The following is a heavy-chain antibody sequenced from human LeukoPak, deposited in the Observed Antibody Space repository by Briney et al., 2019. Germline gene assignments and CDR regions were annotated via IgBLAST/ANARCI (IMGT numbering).Heavy chain of an antibody. Sequence: GGSLRLSCAASGFTFSSYGMHWVRQAPGKGLEWVAVISYDGSNKYYADSVKGRFTISRDNSKNTLYLQMNSLRAEDTAVYYCAKSNSGWYYYYGMDVWGQGTTVTVSS. V-gene: IGHV3-30*18. CDR1: GFTFSSYG. CDR3: AKSNSGWYYYYGMDV. D-gene: IGHD6-19*01. J-gene: IGHJ6*02. CDR2: ISYDGSNK.